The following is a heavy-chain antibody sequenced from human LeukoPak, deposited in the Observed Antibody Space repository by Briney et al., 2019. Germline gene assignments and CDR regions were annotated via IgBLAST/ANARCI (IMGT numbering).Heavy chain of an antibody. CDR1: GYTFTSYD. CDR3: ARDRNTGYDADAFDI. J-gene: IGHJ3*02. V-gene: IGHV1-8*01. Sequence: ASVKVSCKASGYTFTSYDINWVRQATGQGLEWMGWMNPNSGNTGYAQKFQGRVTMTRNTSISTAYMELSRLTSDDTAVYYCARDRNTGYDADAFDIWGQGTMVTVSS. CDR2: MNPNSGNT. D-gene: IGHD5-12*01.